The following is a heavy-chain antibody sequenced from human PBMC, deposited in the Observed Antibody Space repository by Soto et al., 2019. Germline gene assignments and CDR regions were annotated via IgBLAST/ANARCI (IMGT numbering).Heavy chain of an antibody. CDR2: ISGSGGST. J-gene: IGHJ4*02. CDR1: GFTFSSYA. D-gene: IGHD2-15*01. CDR3: AKDRDIVVVVTTFDY. Sequence: PGGSLRLCCAASGFTFSSYAMSWVCQAPGKGLEWVSAISGSGGSTYYADSVKGRFTISRDNSKNTLYLQMNSLRAEDTAVYYCAKDRDIVVVVTTFDYRCQGTLVTVSS. V-gene: IGHV3-23*01.